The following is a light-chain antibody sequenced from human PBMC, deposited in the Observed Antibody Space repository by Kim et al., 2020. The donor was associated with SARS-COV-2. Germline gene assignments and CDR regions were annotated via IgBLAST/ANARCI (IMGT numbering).Light chain of an antibody. CDR2: DVS. CDR3: CSYAGSYTYV. Sequence: GQPVTIACTRTIRDVGGYNYVSWYHQHPGKAPTLMIYDVSKRPSGVPDRFSGSKSGNTASLTISGLQAEDEADYYCCSYAGSYTYVFGTGTKVTVL. V-gene: IGLV2-11*01. J-gene: IGLJ1*01. CDR1: IRDVGGYNY.